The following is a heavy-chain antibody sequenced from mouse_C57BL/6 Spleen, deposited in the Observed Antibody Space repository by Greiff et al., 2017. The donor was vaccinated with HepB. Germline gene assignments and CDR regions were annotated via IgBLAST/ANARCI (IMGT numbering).Heavy chain of an antibody. V-gene: IGHV1-50*01. D-gene: IGHD2-3*01. J-gene: IGHJ2*01. CDR1: GYTFTSYW. CDR2: IDPSDSYT. CDR3: ARSGGYYVPLDY. Sequence: QVQLKQPGAELVKPGASVKLSCKASGYTFTSYWMQWVKQRPGQGLEWIGGIDPSDSYTNYNQKFKGKATLTVDTSSSTAYMQLSSLTSEDSAVYYCARSGGYYVPLDYWGQGTTLTVSS.